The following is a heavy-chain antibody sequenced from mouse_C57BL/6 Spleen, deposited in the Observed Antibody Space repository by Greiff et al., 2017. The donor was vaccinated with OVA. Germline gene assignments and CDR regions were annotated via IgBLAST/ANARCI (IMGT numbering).Heavy chain of an antibody. Sequence: EVQLVESGGGLVQPKGSLKLSCAASGFSFNTYAMNWVRQAPGKGLEWVARIRSKSNNYATYYAVSVKDRFTISRDDTESMHYLQMNNMKTEDTAMYYCVRHEGLHYAMDYWGQGTSVTVSS. V-gene: IGHV10-1*01. CDR2: IRSKSNNYAT. D-gene: IGHD2-4*01. CDR1: GFSFNTYA. CDR3: VRHEGLHYAMDY. J-gene: IGHJ4*01.